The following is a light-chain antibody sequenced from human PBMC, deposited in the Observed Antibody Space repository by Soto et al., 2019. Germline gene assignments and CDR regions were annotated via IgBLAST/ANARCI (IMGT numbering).Light chain of an antibody. V-gene: IGLV2-14*03. CDR3: SSYTSSSTRV. Sequence: QSALTQPASVSGSPGQSITISCTGTSSDVGGYKYVSWYQQHPGKAPKLMIYDIRNRPSGVSNRFSGSKSDNTASLTISGLQAEDEAEYYCSSYTSSSTRVFGTGTKVTVL. CDR2: DIR. CDR1: SSDVGGYKY. J-gene: IGLJ1*01.